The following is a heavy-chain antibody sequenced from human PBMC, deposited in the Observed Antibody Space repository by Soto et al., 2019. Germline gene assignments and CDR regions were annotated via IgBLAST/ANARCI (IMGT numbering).Heavy chain of an antibody. V-gene: IGHV3-23*01. CDR2: ISGGGSTT. J-gene: IGHJ5*01. D-gene: IGHD6-19*01. Sequence: EVQLLESGGGLVQPGGCLRLSCATSGFMFGSYAMNWVRQAPGKGLEWVSVISGGGSTTNYADSVRGRFTTSRDSSTDTVYLQMYSLRVEDTAVYYCAKARKYSSPYDSWGQGTLVTVSS. CDR3: AKARKYSSPYDS. CDR1: GFMFGSYA.